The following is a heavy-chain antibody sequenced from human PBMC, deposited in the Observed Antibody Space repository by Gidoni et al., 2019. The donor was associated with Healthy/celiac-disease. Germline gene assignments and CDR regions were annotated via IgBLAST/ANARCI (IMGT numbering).Heavy chain of an antibody. CDR1: GFTFSRYE. Sequence: EVQLVESGGGLVQPGGSLRLSCAASGFTFSRYEMNWVRQAPGKGLEWVSYISSSGSTIYYADSVKGRFTISRDNAKNSLYLQMNSLRAEDTAVYYCARGRGQMATTYYFDYWGQGTLVTVSS. V-gene: IGHV3-48*03. CDR2: ISSSGSTI. D-gene: IGHD1-1*01. J-gene: IGHJ4*02. CDR3: ARGRGQMATTYYFDY.